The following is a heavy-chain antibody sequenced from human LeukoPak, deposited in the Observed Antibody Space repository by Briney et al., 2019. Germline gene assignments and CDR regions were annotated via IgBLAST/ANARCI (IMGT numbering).Heavy chain of an antibody. CDR1: GGSFSGYY. CDR3: ARIGELYYYYYMDV. D-gene: IGHD1-26*01. Sequence: SETLSLTCAVYGGSFSGYYWSWIRQPPGKGLEWIGEINHSGSTNYNPSLKSRVTISVDTSKNQFSLKRSSVTAADTAVYYCARIGELYYYYYMDVWGKGTTVTVSS. J-gene: IGHJ6*03. CDR2: INHSGST. V-gene: IGHV4-34*01.